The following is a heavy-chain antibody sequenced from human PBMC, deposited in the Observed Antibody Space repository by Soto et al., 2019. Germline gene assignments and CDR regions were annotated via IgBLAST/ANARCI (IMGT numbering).Heavy chain of an antibody. CDR1: GGTFSSYA. J-gene: IGHJ6*02. Sequence: SVKVSCKASGGTFSSYAISWVRQAPGQGLEWMGGIIPIFGTANYAQKFQGRVTTTADESTSTAYMELSSLRSEDTAVYYCARDRYYDSSGPPGGMDVWGQGTTVTVS. CDR3: ARDRYYDSSGPPGGMDV. V-gene: IGHV1-69*13. D-gene: IGHD3-22*01. CDR2: IIPIFGTA.